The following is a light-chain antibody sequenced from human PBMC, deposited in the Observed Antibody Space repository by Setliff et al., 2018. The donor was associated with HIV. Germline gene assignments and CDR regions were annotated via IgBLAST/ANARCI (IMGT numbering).Light chain of an antibody. V-gene: IGLV1-47*01. CDR1: GSNIGTNY. CDR3: AAWDDSLTGSYV. Sequence: QSVLTQPPSASGTPGQRVTISCSGSGSNIGTNYVYWYQQLPGTAPKLLISRNNQRPSGVPDRFSGSKSGTSASLAISGLRSEDEAAYYCAAWDDSLTGSYVFGTGTKSPS. CDR2: RNN. J-gene: IGLJ1*01.